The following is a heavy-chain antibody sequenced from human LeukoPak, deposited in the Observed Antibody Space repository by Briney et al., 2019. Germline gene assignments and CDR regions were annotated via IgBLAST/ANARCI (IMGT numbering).Heavy chain of an antibody. CDR1: GLTLCRFE. Sequence: GGSVRLLCGLWGLTLCRFEVHWLRQARGKGVEWVSFLNSPGHTFYYANSVRGRFTISRDNAKNSLYLQMSSLGADVTAVYYCARGGYDYPADYWGQGTLVTVSS. CDR3: ARGGYDYPADY. V-gene: IGHV3-48*03. J-gene: IGHJ4*02. D-gene: IGHD5-12*01. CDR2: LNSPGHTF.